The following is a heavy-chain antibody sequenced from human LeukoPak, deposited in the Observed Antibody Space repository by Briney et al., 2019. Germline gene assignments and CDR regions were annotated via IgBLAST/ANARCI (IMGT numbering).Heavy chain of an antibody. D-gene: IGHD3-10*01. V-gene: IGHV4-39*07. CDR3: ARGALLWFGELSQFDP. Sequence: PSETLSLTCTVSGGSISSGGYYWSWIRQPPGKGLEWIGSIYYSGSTYYNPSLKSRVTISVDTSKNQFSLKLSSVTAADTAVYYCARGALLWFGELSQFDPWGQGTLVTVSS. CDR1: GGSISSGGYY. CDR2: IYYSGST. J-gene: IGHJ5*02.